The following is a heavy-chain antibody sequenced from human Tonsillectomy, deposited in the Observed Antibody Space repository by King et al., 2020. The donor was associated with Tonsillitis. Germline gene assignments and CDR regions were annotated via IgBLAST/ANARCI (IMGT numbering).Heavy chain of an antibody. J-gene: IGHJ4*02. D-gene: IGHD5-18*01. Sequence: VQLVESGGGLVQPGGSLKLSCAASGFTFSGSAMHWVRQASGKGLEWVGRIRSKANSYATAYAASVKGRFTISSDDSKNTAYLQMNSLKTEDTAVYYCTSHHGYSYGSFDYWGQGTLVTVSS. CDR3: TSHHGYSYGSFDY. CDR1: GFTFSGSA. V-gene: IGHV3-73*01. CDR2: IRSKANSYAT.